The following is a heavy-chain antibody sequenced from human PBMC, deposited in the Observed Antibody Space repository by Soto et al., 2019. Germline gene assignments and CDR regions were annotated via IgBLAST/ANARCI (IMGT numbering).Heavy chain of an antibody. J-gene: IGHJ3*01. CDR1: GYTFTGYY. Sequence: ASVKVSCKASGYTFTGYYMHWVRQAPGQGLEWMGWINPNSGGTNYAQKFQGRVTMTRDTSISTAYMELSRLRSDDTAVYYCARDRNYDFWSGYFIHWGQGTMVTVS. CDR2: INPNSGGT. CDR3: ARDRNYDFWSGYFIH. D-gene: IGHD3-3*01. V-gene: IGHV1-2*02.